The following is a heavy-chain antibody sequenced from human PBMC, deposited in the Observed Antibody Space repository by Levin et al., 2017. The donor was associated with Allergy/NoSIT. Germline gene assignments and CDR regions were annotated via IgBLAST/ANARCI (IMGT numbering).Heavy chain of an antibody. J-gene: IGHJ4*02. V-gene: IGHV1-69*06. CDR2: IIPSYGTA. D-gene: IGHD3-22*01. CDR1: GDTFSNSV. Sequence: ASVKVSCKASGDTFSNSVINWVRQAPGHGLEWMGGIIPSYGTANYTQKFQGRVTFSADRSTRTAYMELSSLRSEDTAVYYCARSQKKYYYDTSGYPFDSWGQGTLVTVSS. CDR3: ARSQKKYYYDTSGYPFDS.